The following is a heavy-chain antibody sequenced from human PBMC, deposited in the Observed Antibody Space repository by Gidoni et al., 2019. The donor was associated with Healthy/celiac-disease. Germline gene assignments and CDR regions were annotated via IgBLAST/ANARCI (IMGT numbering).Heavy chain of an antibody. V-gene: IGHV3-73*01. Sequence: WVGRIRSKANSYAPAYAASVKGRFTISRDDSKNTAYLQMNSLKTEDTAVYYCTRQANYYYYGMDVWGQGTTVTVSS. CDR3: TRQANYYYYGMDV. CDR2: IRSKANSYAP. J-gene: IGHJ6*02.